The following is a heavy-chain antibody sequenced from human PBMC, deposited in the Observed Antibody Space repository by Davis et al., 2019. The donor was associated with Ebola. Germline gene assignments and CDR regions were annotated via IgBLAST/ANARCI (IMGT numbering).Heavy chain of an antibody. CDR3: ARDRVRLDF. CDR2: ISDSGSTT. Sequence: GESLKISCAASGFTFNKYEMNWVRQAPGKGLEWISYISDSGSTTYYTDSVKGRFTISRDNAKNSLYLQMNTLRAEDTAVYYCARDRVRLDFWGQGTLVTVSS. D-gene: IGHD3-3*01. V-gene: IGHV3-48*03. J-gene: IGHJ4*02. CDR1: GFTFNKYE.